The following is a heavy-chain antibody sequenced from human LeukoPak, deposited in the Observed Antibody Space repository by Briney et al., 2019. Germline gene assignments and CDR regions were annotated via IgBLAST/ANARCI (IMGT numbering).Heavy chain of an antibody. V-gene: IGHV4-59*01. CDR3: ARRPAEGYFDY. CDR1: GGSISSYY. CDR2: IYYSGST. D-gene: IGHD6-25*01. J-gene: IGHJ4*02. Sequence: SETLSLXCTVSGGSISSYYWSWIRQPPGKGLEWIGYIYYSGSTNYNPSLKSRVTISVDTSKNQFSLKLSSVTAADTAVYYCARRPAEGYFDYWGQGTLVTVSS.